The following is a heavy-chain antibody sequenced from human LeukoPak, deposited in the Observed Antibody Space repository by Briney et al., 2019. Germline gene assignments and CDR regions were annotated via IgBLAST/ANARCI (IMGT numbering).Heavy chain of an antibody. CDR2: ISSSGTTI. V-gene: IGHV3-11*01. Sequence: PGGSLRLSCAASGLTFSDYYMSWILHAPGKRLSWVSYISSSGTTIYYADSVKGRFTISRDNAKNSLYLQMNSLRAEDTAVYFCARWDSSGCLDYWGQGTLVTVSS. CDR3: ARWDSSGCLDY. CDR1: GLTFSDYY. D-gene: IGHD3-22*01. J-gene: IGHJ4*02.